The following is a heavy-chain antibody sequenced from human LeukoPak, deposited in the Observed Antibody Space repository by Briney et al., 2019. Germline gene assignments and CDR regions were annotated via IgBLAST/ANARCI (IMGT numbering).Heavy chain of an antibody. J-gene: IGHJ4*02. CDR3: ARRTPPHYYYASRYYFDY. V-gene: IGHV4-59*01. CDR2: ISYSGST. Sequence: PSETLSLTCTVSGGSISTYYWSWIRQPPGKGLEWIGSISYSGSTNYNPSLKSRVTISLDTSTNQFSLKLNSVTAADTATYYCARRTPPHYYYASRYYFDYWGQGTLVTVSS. CDR1: GGSISTYY. D-gene: IGHD3-10*01.